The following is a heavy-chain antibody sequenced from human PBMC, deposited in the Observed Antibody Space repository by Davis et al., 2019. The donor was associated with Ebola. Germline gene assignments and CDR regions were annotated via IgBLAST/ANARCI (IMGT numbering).Heavy chain of an antibody. V-gene: IGHV4-59*08. CDR1: GDSIDTDY. CDR3: AGLRLVSFFAY. Sequence: SETLSLTCTVSGDSIDTDYWSWIRQPPGKGLEWIGYVYHTGSANYNPSFKSRVTMAVDTSRSQFSLRLTSVTAADTATYYCAGLRLVSFFAYWGQGALPPSP. J-gene: IGHJ4*02. CDR2: VYHTGSA. D-gene: IGHD6-6*01.